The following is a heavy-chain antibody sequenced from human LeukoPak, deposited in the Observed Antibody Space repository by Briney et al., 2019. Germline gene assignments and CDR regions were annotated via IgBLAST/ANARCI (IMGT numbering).Heavy chain of an antibody. J-gene: IGHJ4*02. Sequence: GRSLRLSCAASGFTFSSYGMHWVRQAPGKGLEWVAVISYDGSNKYYADSVKGRFTISRDNSKNTLYLQMNSLRAEDTAVYYCAKATIPFLGSHHQNYFDYWGQGTLVTASS. CDR2: ISYDGSNK. CDR1: GFTFSSYG. V-gene: IGHV3-30*18. D-gene: IGHD7-27*01. CDR3: AKATIPFLGSHHQNYFDY.